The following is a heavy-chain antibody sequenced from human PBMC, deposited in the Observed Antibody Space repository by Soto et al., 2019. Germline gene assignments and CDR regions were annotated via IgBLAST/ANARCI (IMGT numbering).Heavy chain of an antibody. J-gene: IGHJ3*02. CDR2: ISAYNGNT. CDR1: GYTFTSYG. V-gene: IGHV1-18*01. D-gene: IGHD2-8*02. Sequence: ASVKVSCKASGYTFTSYGISWVRQAPGQGLEWMGWISAYNGNTNYAQKLQGRVTMTTDTSTSTAYMELRSLRSDDTAVYYCARDFSPLMGVYDAFDIWGQGTMVTVSS. CDR3: ARDFSPLMGVYDAFDI.